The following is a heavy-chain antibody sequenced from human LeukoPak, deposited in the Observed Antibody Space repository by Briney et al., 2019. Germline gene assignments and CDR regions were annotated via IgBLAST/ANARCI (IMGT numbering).Heavy chain of an antibody. V-gene: IGHV3-21*01. CDR3: ARAYSSIPEGY. J-gene: IGHJ4*02. CDR2: ISSSSSYI. CDR1: GFTFSSYS. D-gene: IGHD6-13*01. Sequence: GGSLRLSCAASGFTFSSYSMNWVRQAPGKGLEWVSSISSSSSYIYYADSVKGRFTISRGNAKNSLYLQMNSLRAEDTAVYYCARAYSSIPEGYWGQGTQVTVSS.